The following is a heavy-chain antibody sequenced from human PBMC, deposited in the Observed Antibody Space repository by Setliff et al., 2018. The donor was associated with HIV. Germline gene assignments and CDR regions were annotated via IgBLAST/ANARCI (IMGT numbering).Heavy chain of an antibody. CDR2: MNTDGSST. Sequence: PGGSLRLACAASGFTFSSYWMHWVRQAPGKGLVWVFGMNTDGSSTRYADAVKGRFTISRDNAKNMLYLQMNSLSADDKAVYYCVRGSGYYYFDNWGQGALVTVSS. V-gene: IGHV3-74*01. CDR1: GFTFSSYW. D-gene: IGHD3-22*01. J-gene: IGHJ4*02. CDR3: VRGSGYYYFDN.